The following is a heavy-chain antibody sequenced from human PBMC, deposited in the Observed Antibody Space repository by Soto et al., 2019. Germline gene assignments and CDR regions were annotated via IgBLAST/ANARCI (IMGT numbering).Heavy chain of an antibody. CDR1: GYTFTRYG. J-gene: IGHJ4*02. CDR3: ARDRRNYYDSSGYVRY. V-gene: IGHV1-18*01. D-gene: IGHD3-22*01. Sequence: QVQLVQSGAEVKKSGASVKVSCKASGYTFTRYGISWVRQAPGQGLEWMGWIGAHKGNTNYTHNLQGRITLTTATSTNTAYMELRSLTSDDTAVYYCARDRRNYYDSSGYVRYWGQGTLVTVSS. CDR2: IGAHKGNT.